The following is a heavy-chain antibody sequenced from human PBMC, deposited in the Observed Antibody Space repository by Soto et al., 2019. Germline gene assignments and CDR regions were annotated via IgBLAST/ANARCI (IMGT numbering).Heavy chain of an antibody. J-gene: IGHJ4*02. CDR1: GGTFSSYA. Sequence: QVQLVQSGAEVKKPGSSVKVSCKASGGTFSSYAISWVRHAPGQGLKWRGGVIPIFGTANYAQKFQGTVTITADESTSTANMELRRLRSEDTDVYYCAREGSYCCGGSCYFFYWGQGTLVTVSS. D-gene: IGHD2-15*01. V-gene: IGHV1-69*01. CDR3: AREGSYCCGGSCYFFY. CDR2: VIPIFGTA.